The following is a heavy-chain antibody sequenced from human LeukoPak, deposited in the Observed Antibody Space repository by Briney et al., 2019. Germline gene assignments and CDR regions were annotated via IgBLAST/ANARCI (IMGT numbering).Heavy chain of an antibody. J-gene: IGHJ4*02. CDR2: IYPGDSDT. CDR1: GYSFTNYW. CDR3: ARLSIMGATLNRFDY. Sequence: KCGASLKISCEASGYSFTNYWIAWVRQMPGKGLEWMGIIYPGDSDTRYSPPFQGQVTISADKSISTAYLQWISLRASDTAMYYCARLSIMGATLNRFDYWGQGTLVTVSS. V-gene: IGHV5-51*01. D-gene: IGHD1-26*01.